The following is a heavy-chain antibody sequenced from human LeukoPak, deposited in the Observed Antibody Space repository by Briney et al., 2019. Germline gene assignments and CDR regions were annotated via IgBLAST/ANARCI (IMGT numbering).Heavy chain of an antibody. Sequence: GRSLRLSCAASGFTFSSYGMHWVSQAPGKGLEWVAVISYDGSIKYYADSVKGRFTISRDNSKNTLYLQMNSLRAEDTAVYYCAKAPYYYYGMDVWGQGTLVTVSS. J-gene: IGHJ6*02. CDR2: ISYDGSIK. CDR3: AKAPYYYYGMDV. CDR1: GFTFSSYG. V-gene: IGHV3-30*18.